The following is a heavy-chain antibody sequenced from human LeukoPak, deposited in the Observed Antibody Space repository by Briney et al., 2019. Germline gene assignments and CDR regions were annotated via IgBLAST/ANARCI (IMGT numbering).Heavy chain of an antibody. J-gene: IGHJ4*02. V-gene: IGHV4-39*02. CDR3: AREGWPYGSGRLGFDY. CDR1: GGSISGSSYY. Sequence: SETLSLTCTVSGGSISGSSYYWGWIRQPPGKGLEWIGSIYYSGSTYYNPSLKSRVTISVDTSKNQFSLKLSSVTAADTAVYYCAREGWPYGSGRLGFDYWGQGTLVTVSS. D-gene: IGHD3-10*01. CDR2: IYYSGST.